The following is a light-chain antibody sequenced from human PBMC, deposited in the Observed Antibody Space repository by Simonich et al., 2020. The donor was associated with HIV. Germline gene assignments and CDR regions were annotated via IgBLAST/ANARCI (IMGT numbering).Light chain of an antibody. CDR1: SSDVGGYNY. Sequence: QSALTQPASVSGSPGQSFTISCTGTSSDVGGYNYVSWYQQHPGKAPKLMIYDVSNRPSGVATRFSGSKSGNTASLTVSGLQAEYEADYYCSSYSSKSSVIFGGGTKLTVL. CDR2: DVS. J-gene: IGLJ2*01. V-gene: IGLV2-14*03. CDR3: SSYSSKSSVI.